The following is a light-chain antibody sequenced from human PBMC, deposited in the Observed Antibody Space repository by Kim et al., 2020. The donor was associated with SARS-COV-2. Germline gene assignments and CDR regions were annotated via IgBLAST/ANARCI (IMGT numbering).Light chain of an antibody. CDR2: EVN. Sequence: QSLTISCTGTSSDIGTYNRVSWYQQPPGTAPKLMIYEVNNRPSGVPDRFSGSKSGNTASLTISGLQAEDEADYYCSSFTSSSTFVFGGGTQLTVL. J-gene: IGLJ2*01. CDR3: SSFTSSSTFV. V-gene: IGLV2-18*02. CDR1: SSDIGTYNR.